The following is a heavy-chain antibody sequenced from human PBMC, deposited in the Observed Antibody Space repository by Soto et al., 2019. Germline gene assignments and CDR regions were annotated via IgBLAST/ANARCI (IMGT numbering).Heavy chain of an antibody. CDR2: ISSSSSTI. D-gene: IGHD6-6*01. V-gene: IGHV3-48*01. CDR1: GFTFSSYS. J-gene: IGHJ4*02. CDR3: ARDGYSSSFGY. Sequence: GGSLRLSCAASGFTFSSYSMNWVRQAPGKGQEWVSYISSSSSTIYYADSVKGRFTISRDNAKNSLYLQMNSLRAEDTAVYYCARDGYSSSFGYWGQGTLVTVSS.